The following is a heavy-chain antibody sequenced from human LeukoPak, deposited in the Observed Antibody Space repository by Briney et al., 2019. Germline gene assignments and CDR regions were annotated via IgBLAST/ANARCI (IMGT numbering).Heavy chain of an antibody. V-gene: IGHV1-18*01. CDR3: ARDSPFDSGYYYVAGSDFDY. J-gene: IGHJ4*02. D-gene: IGHD3-22*01. CDR2: ISAYNGNT. Sequence: GASVKVSCKASGYTFTSYGISWVRQAPGQGLERMGWISAYNGNTNYAQKLHGRVTMTTDTSTSTAYMELRILTSDDPAVYYCARDSPFDSGYYYVAGSDFDYWGQGTLVTVSS. CDR1: GYTFTSYG.